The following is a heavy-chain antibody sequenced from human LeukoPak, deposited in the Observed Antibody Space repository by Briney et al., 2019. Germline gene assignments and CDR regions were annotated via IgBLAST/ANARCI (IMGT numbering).Heavy chain of an antibody. D-gene: IGHD1-14*01. V-gene: IGHV3-64*01. Sequence: PTGGSLRLSCAASGFTFSSYEMNWVRQAPGKGLEYVSAISTDGGGTYYANSVKGRFTISRDNSKNALYLQMGSLRAEDMAVYYCARYRSTTYDYWGQGTLVTASS. CDR2: ISTDGGGT. CDR3: ARYRSTTYDY. CDR1: GFTFSSYE. J-gene: IGHJ4*02.